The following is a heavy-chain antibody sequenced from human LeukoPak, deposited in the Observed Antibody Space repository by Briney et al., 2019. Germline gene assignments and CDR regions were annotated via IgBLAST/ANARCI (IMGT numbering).Heavy chain of an antibody. CDR1: GYTFTGFY. Sequence: ASVKVSCKASGYTFTGFYMHWVRQAPGQGLEWLGWINPNSGGTNYAQKFQDRVTMTRDTSISTAFMELSRLRSDDTAVYYCAREGSRDGYNLAFDYWGQGTLVTVSS. J-gene: IGHJ4*02. D-gene: IGHD5-24*01. V-gene: IGHV1-2*02. CDR3: AREGSRDGYNLAFDY. CDR2: INPNSGGT.